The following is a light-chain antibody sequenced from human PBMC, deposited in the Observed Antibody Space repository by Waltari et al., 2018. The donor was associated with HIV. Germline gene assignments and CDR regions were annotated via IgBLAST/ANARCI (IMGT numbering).Light chain of an antibody. V-gene: IGLV1-44*01. J-gene: IGLJ2*01. CDR2: GND. CDR3: ASWDDSLKVVV. CDR1: SSNSGSNA. Sequence: QSVLTQPPSAFGSPGQRLTISCSGSSSNSGSNAVNWYQHLPGTAPTRRFFGNDQRPSGVPARFSGSKSGTSASLAISGLRSEDEGEYYCASWDDSLKVVVFGGVTKLTV.